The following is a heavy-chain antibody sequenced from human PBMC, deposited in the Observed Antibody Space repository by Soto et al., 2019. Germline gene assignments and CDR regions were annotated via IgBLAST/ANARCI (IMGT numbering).Heavy chain of an antibody. CDR1: GFTFDGYA. J-gene: IGHJ6*04. Sequence: EVQLVESGGGLVQPGRSLRLSCAASGFTFDGYAMHWVRQTPGKGLEWVSGISWNSGRIGYADSVKGRFTISRDNAKNSLYLQMSSLRAEDTALYYCAKDIAPGGMDVWGKGTTVTLSS. V-gene: IGHV3-9*01. CDR2: ISWNSGRI. CDR3: AKDIAPGGMDV.